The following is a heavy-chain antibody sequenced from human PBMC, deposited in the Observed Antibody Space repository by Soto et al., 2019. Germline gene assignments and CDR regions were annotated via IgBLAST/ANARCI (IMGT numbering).Heavy chain of an antibody. D-gene: IGHD3-9*01. CDR2: IHFSGRT. Sequence: QVQLQESGPGLVKPSQTLSLTCTVSGGSISSGDYYWSWIRQHPGKGLEWIASIHFSGRTYYSPSLKSRVTISVATSKTQFSLKLSSVTAADTAVYYCASSRYNDILTGYYYFDYWGQGTLVTVSS. CDR1: GGSISSGDYY. J-gene: IGHJ4*02. CDR3: ASSRYNDILTGYYYFDY. V-gene: IGHV4-31*03.